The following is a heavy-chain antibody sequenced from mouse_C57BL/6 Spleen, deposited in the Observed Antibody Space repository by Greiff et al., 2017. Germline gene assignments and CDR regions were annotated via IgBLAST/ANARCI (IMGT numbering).Heavy chain of an antibody. J-gene: IGHJ2*01. CDR1: GFTFSSYG. CDR2: ISSGGSYT. CDR3: ARHGGDQDYYFDY. Sequence: EVKLMESGGDLVKPGGSLKLSCAASGFTFSSYGMSWVRQTPDKRLEWVATISSGGSYTYSPDSVKGRFTISRDNAKNTLYLQMSSLKSEDTAMYYCARHGGDQDYYFDYWGQGTTLTVSS. V-gene: IGHV5-6*01. D-gene: IGHD3-3*01.